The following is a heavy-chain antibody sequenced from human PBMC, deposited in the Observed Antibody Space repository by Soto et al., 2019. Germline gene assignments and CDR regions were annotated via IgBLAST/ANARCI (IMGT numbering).Heavy chain of an antibody. CDR1: GFTFSSYW. V-gene: IGHV3-74*01. Sequence: EVQLVESGGGLVQPGGSLRLSCAASGFTFSSYWMHWVRQAPGKGLVWVSRINSDGSSTSYADSVKGRFTISRDNAKNTLDLEMNSLRAEDTAVYYCARDQGGTEDFDYWGQGTLVTVSS. D-gene: IGHD1-1*01. J-gene: IGHJ4*02. CDR2: INSDGSST. CDR3: ARDQGGTEDFDY.